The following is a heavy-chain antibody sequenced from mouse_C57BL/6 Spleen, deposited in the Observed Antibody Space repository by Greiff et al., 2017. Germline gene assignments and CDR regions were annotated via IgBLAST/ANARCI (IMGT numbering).Heavy chain of an antibody. CDR3: ARSPLYYYGSSVDY. Sequence: QVQLKESGPELVKPGASVKISCKASGYAFSSSWMNWVKQRPGKGLEWIGRIYPGDGDTNYNGKFKGKATLTADKSSSTAYMQLSSLTSEDSAVYFCARSPLYYYGSSVDYWGQGTTLTVSS. CDR2: IYPGDGDT. D-gene: IGHD1-1*01. V-gene: IGHV1-82*01. CDR1: GYAFSSSW. J-gene: IGHJ2*01.